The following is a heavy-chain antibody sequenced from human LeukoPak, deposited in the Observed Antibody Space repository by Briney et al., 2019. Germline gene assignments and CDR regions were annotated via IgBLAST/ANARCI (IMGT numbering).Heavy chain of an antibody. D-gene: IGHD1-26*01. CDR1: GFTFSSYW. CDR2: IKQDGSEK. Sequence: PGGSLRFSCAASGFTFSSYWMSWVRQAPGKGLEWVANIKQDGSEKYYVDSVKGRFTISRDNAKNSLYLQMNSLRAEDTAVYYCARDRGGWQLRDFDYWGQGTLVTVSS. J-gene: IGHJ4*02. CDR3: ARDRGGWQLRDFDY. V-gene: IGHV3-7*01.